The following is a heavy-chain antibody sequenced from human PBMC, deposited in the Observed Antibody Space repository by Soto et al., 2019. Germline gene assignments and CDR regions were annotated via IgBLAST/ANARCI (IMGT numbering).Heavy chain of an antibody. CDR2: ITFSGNTV. J-gene: IGHJ6*02. Sequence: QAPGKGLEWISYITFSGNTVYYADSLKGRFTISRDNAKNSLYLQMNRLRAEDTAVYYCARVSWREKYGMDVWGQGTTVTVSS. V-gene: IGHV3-11*01. CDR3: ARVSWREKYGMDV.